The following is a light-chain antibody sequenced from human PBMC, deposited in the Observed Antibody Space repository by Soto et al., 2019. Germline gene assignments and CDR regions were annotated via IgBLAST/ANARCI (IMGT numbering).Light chain of an antibody. CDR1: NIGGKS. Sequence: SSELTQPPSVSVAPGKTARVTCGGDNIGGKSVHWYQQKPGQAPILIIYYDYNRPSGIPERFSGSNSGNTATLTISRVEAGDEADYYCQVWDSSGDYVFGTATKLTVL. CDR3: QVWDSSGDYV. V-gene: IGLV3-21*04. J-gene: IGLJ1*01. CDR2: YDY.